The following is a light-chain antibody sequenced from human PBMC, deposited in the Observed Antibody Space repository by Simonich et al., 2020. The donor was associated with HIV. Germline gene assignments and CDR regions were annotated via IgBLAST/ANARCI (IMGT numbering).Light chain of an antibody. CDR3: QKCNSAPFT. CDR2: AAS. V-gene: IGKV1-8*01. Sequence: AIRMTQSPSSLSASTGDRVTITCRAVQGISSYLAWYQQKPGKAPNLLIYAASTVQSGVPSRFSGSGSGTDFTLTISCLQSEDFATYYCQKCNSAPFTFGPGTKVDI. CDR1: QGISSY. J-gene: IGKJ3*01.